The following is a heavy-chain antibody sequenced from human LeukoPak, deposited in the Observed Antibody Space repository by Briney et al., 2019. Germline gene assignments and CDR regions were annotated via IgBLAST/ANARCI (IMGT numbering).Heavy chain of an antibody. V-gene: IGHV3-23*01. CDR2: ISGSGGST. J-gene: IGHJ3*02. CDR3: AKDGGPPDCSSTSCYPDDAFDI. CDR1: GFTFSSYA. D-gene: IGHD2-2*01. Sequence: GGSLRLSCAASGFTFSSYAMSWVRQVPGKGLEWVSAISGSGGSTYYADSVKGRFTISRDNSKNTLYLQMNSLRAEDTAVYYCAKDGGPPDCSSTSCYPDDAFDIWGQGTMVTVSS.